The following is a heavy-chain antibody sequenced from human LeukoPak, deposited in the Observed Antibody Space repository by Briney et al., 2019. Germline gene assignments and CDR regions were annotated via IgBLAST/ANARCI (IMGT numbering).Heavy chain of an antibody. CDR2: INHSGST. CDR1: GGSFSGYY. V-gene: IGHV4-34*01. J-gene: IGHJ4*02. D-gene: IGHD3-22*01. CDR3: ARSPDYYYDSSGSDFDY. Sequence: SETLSLTCAVYGGSFSGYYWSWIRQPPGKGLEWIGEINHSGSTNYNPSLKSRVTISVDTSKNQFSLKLSTVTAADTAVYYCARSPDYYYDSSGSDFDYWGQGTLVTVSS.